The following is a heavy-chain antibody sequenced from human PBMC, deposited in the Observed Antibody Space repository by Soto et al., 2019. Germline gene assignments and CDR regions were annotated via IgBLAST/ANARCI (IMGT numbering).Heavy chain of an antibody. J-gene: IGHJ4*02. CDR1: GASVTSNSYS. V-gene: IGHV4-39*01. D-gene: IGHD3-16*01. CDR3: ARQLMRPRAYVFLEWGQKNIRVLAHFAS. CDR2: ASYSGRV. Sequence: SETLSLTCAVSGASVTSNSYSWAWIRQTPGQGLEWLASASYSGRVSYNPSLQSRLTVSLDASYKQLSLTLNSVTAADSGVFYCARQLMRPRAYVFLEWGQKNIRVLAHFASWGLGTLVTVSS.